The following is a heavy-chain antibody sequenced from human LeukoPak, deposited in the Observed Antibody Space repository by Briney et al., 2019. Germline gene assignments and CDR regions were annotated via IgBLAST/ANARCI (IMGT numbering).Heavy chain of an antibody. J-gene: IGHJ6*03. Sequence: PGRSLRHSCAASGFTFSSYGMHWVRQAPGKGLEWVAVIWYDGINKYYADSVKGRFTISRDNSKNTLYLQMNSLRAEDTAVYYCAKDTGKYYYYMDVWGKGTTVTVSS. V-gene: IGHV3-33*06. CDR3: AKDTGKYYYYMDV. CDR2: IWYDGINK. CDR1: GFTFSSYG. D-gene: IGHD1-14*01.